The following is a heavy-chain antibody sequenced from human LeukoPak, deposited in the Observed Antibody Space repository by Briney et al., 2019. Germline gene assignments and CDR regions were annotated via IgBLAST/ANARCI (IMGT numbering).Heavy chain of an antibody. CDR1: GGSIRTKY. J-gene: IGHJ4*02. D-gene: IGHD2-15*01. CDR2: IYHGGST. CDR3: ARGRGYCSGGSCYYFDY. Sequence: PSETLSLTCTVSGGSIRTKYWIWIRQSPGKGLELVGSIYHGGSTNYNPSLKSRVTISLDTSMNQLSLKLSSVTAADTAVYYCARGRGYCSGGSCYYFDYWGQGTLVTVSS. V-gene: IGHV4-59*01.